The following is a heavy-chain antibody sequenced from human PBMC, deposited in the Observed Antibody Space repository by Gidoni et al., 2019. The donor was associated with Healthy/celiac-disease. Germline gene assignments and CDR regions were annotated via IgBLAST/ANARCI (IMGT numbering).Heavy chain of an antibody. D-gene: IGHD4-17*01. CDR1: GYTFTSYD. J-gene: IGHJ6*02. V-gene: IGHV1-8*01. Sequence: QVQLVQSGAEVKKPGASVKVSCKASGYTFTSYDINWVRQATGQGLEWMGWMNPNSGNTGYAQKFQGRVTMTRNTSISTAYMELSSLRSEDTAVYYCARMTTVMYPPFYYYGMDVWGQGTTVTVSS. CDR2: MNPNSGNT. CDR3: ARMTTVMYPPFYYYGMDV.